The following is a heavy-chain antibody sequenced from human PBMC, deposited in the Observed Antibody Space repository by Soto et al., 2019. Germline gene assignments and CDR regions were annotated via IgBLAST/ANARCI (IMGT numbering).Heavy chain of an antibody. CDR3: ATPVTRLIAFDL. Sequence: GGSLRLSCVASCFTVSSHYMTWVRQTPWKGLEWVSIIYASDSTFYADSVKGRFTISRDNSKNTVYLQLNSLRAEDTAVYYCATPVTRLIAFDLWGQGTMVTVSS. CDR1: CFTVSSHY. V-gene: IGHV3-53*01. CDR2: IYASDST. D-gene: IGHD4-17*01. J-gene: IGHJ3*01.